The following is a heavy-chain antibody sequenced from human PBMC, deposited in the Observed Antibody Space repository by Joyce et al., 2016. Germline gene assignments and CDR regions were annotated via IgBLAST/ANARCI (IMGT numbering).Heavy chain of an antibody. J-gene: IGHJ4*02. CDR1: GFIFSNFA. CDR3: AREDADTAMGDL. V-gene: IGHV3-33*01. Sequence: QVQLVESGGGVVQPGRSLRLSCAASGFIFSNFAMHWVRQAPGKGLEWVAIIWYDGDNKYYSESVKGRFTISRDNSNNTVYLQMDSLRAEDTAMYFCAREDADTAMGDLWGQGTLVTVSS. CDR2: IWYDGDNK. D-gene: IGHD5-18*01.